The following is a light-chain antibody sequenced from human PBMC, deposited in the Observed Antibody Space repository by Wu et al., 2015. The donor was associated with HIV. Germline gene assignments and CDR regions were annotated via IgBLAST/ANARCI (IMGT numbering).Light chain of an antibody. J-gene: IGKJ2*03. V-gene: IGKV1-NL1*01. Sequence: DIQMTQSPSSLSASVGDKVTITCRASQDIRNSVAWLQQRPGQAPKLLMYAASTLESGVPSRFSGTGYGTDFTLTISGLQPDDFATYYCQQHSSIPYSFGQGTRPGHQT. CDR3: QQHSSIPYS. CDR2: AAS. CDR1: QDIRNS.